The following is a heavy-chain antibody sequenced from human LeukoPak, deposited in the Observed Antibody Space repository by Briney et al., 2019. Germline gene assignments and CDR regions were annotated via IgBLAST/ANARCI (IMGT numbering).Heavy chain of an antibody. CDR1: GFTVSSNY. CDR2: IYSGGST. Sequence: GGSLRLSCAASGFTVSSNYMSWVRQAPGKGLEWVSVIYSGGSTYYADSVKGRFTISRDNSKNTLYLQMNSLRAEDTAVYYCAKDLEYSYGFSWFDPWGQGTLVTVSS. D-gene: IGHD5-18*01. J-gene: IGHJ5*02. CDR3: AKDLEYSYGFSWFDP. V-gene: IGHV3-66*01.